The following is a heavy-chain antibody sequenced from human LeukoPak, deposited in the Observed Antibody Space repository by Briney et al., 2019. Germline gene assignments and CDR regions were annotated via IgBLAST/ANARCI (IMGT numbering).Heavy chain of an antibody. D-gene: IGHD6-19*01. CDR3: ARDGRAGSLFAY. Sequence: SQTLSLTCTVSGGSMSSSSYYWGWIRQPPGKGLEWIGSIYYSGTTYYSPSLKSRVTISVDTSKKQFFLKLSSVTAADTAIYYCARDGRAGSLFAYWGQGTLVTVSS. J-gene: IGHJ4*02. CDR1: GGSMSSSSYY. CDR2: IYYSGTT. V-gene: IGHV4-39*07.